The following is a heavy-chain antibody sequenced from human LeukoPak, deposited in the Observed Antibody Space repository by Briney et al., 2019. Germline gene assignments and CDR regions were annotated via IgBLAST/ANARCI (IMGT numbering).Heavy chain of an antibody. Sequence: NPSETLSLTCTVSGRSISRYYWRWIRQPPGKGLEWIGYIYYSGSTNYNPSLKSRVTISVDTSKNHFSLKLSSVTAADSAVYYCARGVEMATNDYWGQGTLVTVSS. CDR1: GRSISRYY. J-gene: IGHJ4*02. V-gene: IGHV4-59*01. CDR2: IYYSGST. CDR3: ARGVEMATNDY. D-gene: IGHD5-24*01.